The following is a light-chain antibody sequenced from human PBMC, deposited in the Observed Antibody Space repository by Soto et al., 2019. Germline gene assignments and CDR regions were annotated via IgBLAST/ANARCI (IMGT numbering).Light chain of an antibody. CDR1: QSVSSS. V-gene: IGKV3-11*01. J-gene: IGKJ2*01. CDR2: DAS. Sequence: EIVLTQSPATLSLSPGERATLSCRASQSVSSSLGWYQQIPGQAPRLLSYDASNRATGFPARFSGSGSGPAFTLTISGLEPEDFALDYCQQRSNWPRTFGQGTKLEIK. CDR3: QQRSNWPRT.